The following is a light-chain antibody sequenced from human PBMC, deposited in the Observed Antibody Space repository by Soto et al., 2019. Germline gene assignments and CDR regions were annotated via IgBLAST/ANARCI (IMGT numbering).Light chain of an antibody. V-gene: IGLV2-8*01. CDR2: EVS. Sequence: QSALTQPPSASGSPGQSVTISCTGTSSDVGAYNYVSWYQQHPGKAPKLMIHEVSKRPSGVPDRFSASKSGNTASLTVSGLQAEDEADYYCSSHGGSNNFYVFGPGTKLTVL. CDR3: SSHGGSNNFYV. CDR1: SSDVGAYNY. J-gene: IGLJ1*01.